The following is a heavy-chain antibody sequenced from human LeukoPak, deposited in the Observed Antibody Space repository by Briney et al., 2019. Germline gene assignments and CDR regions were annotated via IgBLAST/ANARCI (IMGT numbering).Heavy chain of an antibody. CDR3: ARLADTTC. D-gene: IGHD2-2*01. V-gene: IGHV5-51*01. J-gene: IGHJ4*02. Sequence: GESLKISCKGSGYIFTNYWVAWVRQMPGKGLEWVGSIWPDDSDTRYSPSFRGQVTFSADNSISTAFLQWSSLKASDTAIYFCARLADTTCWGQGTLVTVSS. CDR2: IWPDDSDT. CDR1: GYIFTNYW.